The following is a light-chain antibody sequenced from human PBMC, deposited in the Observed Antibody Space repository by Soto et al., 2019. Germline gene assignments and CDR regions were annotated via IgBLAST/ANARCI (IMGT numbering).Light chain of an antibody. CDR3: QQYNNYSPTWT. Sequence: DIQMTQSPSSLSASVGDRLTITCRASQDISTYLSWYQQKPGKAPKLLIFAASILESGVPSTFSGSGSGTEFTLTISSLQPDDFATYYCQQYNNYSPTWTFGQGTKVEIK. V-gene: IGKV1-5*01. J-gene: IGKJ1*01. CDR1: QDISTY. CDR2: AAS.